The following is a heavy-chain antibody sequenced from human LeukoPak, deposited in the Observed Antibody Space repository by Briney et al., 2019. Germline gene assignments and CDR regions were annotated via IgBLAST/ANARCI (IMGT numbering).Heavy chain of an antibody. CDR2: IKQDGSEK. D-gene: IGHD1-26*01. J-gene: IGHJ3*02. CDR1: GFTFSSYW. CDR3: ARDSRYSGSYYWDHDAFDI. Sequence: GGSLRLSCAASGFTFSSYWMSWVRQAPGKGLEWVANIKQDGSEKYYVDSVKGRFTISRDNVKNSLYLQMNSLRAEDTAVYYCARDSRYSGSYYWDHDAFDIWGQGTMVTVSS. V-gene: IGHV3-7*01.